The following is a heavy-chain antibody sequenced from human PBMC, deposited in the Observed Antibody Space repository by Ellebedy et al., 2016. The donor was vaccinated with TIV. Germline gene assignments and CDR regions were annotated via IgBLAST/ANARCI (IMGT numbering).Heavy chain of an antibody. V-gene: IGHV4-61*08. J-gene: IGHJ6*02. CDR1: GGPVSSGGYY. CDR3: AREVVIRGLNYYRYGMDV. CDR2: INYSGST. Sequence: SETLSLXXTVSGGPVSSGGYYWSWIRQPPGKGLEWIGYINYSGSTNYSPSLKSRVTISVDTSKNQFSLKVRSVTAADTAMYYCAREVVIRGLNYYRYGMDVWGQGTTVTVSS. D-gene: IGHD3-10*01.